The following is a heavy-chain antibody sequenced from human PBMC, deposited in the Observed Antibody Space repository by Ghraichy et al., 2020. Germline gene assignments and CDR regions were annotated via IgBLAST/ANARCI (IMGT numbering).Heavy chain of an antibody. J-gene: IGHJ4*02. CDR1: GVTFSSYA. D-gene: IGHD4-17*01. Sequence: GESLNISCAASGVTFSSYAMSWVRQAPGRGLEWVSVISGSGGSTDYADSVKGRFTISRDNSKNTLYLQMNSLRAEDTAVYYCAKDREASVTTFDYWGQGILVTVSS. CDR3: AKDREASVTTFDY. V-gene: IGHV3-23*01. CDR2: ISGSGGST.